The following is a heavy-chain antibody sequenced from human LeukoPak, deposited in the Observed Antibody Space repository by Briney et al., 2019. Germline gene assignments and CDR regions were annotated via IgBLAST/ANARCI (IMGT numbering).Heavy chain of an antibody. CDR3: ARGPIARLYGTLDY. V-gene: IGHV4-34*01. D-gene: IGHD1-14*01. CDR1: GGSFSGYY. CDR2: INHSGST. J-gene: IGHJ4*02. Sequence: SDTLSLTCAVYGGSFSGYYWSWIRQPPGKGLEWIGEINHSGSTNYNPSLKSRVTISVDTSKNQFSLKLSSVTAADTAVYYCARGPIARLYGTLDYWGQGTLVTVSS.